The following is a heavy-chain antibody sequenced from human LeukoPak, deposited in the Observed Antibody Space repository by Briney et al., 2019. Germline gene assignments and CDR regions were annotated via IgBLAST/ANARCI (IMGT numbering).Heavy chain of an antibody. Sequence: GGSLRLSCAASGFTVSSHYMSWVRQAPGKGLEWVSVIHSGGSTYYADSVKGRFTFSRDNAKNSLYLQMNSLRAEDTAVYYCARHRTASDYWGQGTLVTVSS. J-gene: IGHJ4*02. D-gene: IGHD4-17*01. CDR2: IHSGGST. CDR1: GFTVSSHY. V-gene: IGHV3-66*04. CDR3: ARHRTASDY.